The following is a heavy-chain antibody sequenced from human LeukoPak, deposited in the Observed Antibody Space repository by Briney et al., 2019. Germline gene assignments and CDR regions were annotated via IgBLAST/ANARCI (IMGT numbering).Heavy chain of an antibody. V-gene: IGHV3-30*02. CDR1: GFTLRSYG. D-gene: IGHD2-2*01. J-gene: IGHJ4*02. CDR2: IRYDASN. CDR3: AKDGERYCSGTSCYWDY. Sequence: PGGSLRLSCAASGFTLRSYGMHWVRQAPGKGLEWVAFIRYDASNNYADSVKGRFTISRDNSKNTLYLQMDSLRAEDTAVYYCAKDGERYCSGTSCYWDYWGQGTLVTVSS.